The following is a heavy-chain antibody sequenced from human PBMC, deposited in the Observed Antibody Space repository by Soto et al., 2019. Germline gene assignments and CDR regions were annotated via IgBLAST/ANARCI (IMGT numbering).Heavy chain of an antibody. CDR3: AKARHSTSWDGVEADF. CDR2: IPYVGDYK. CDR1: GFIFSNYA. V-gene: IGHV3-30*09. Sequence: QVQLVESGGGVVQPGRSLRLSCAASGFIFSNYAMHWVRQGPGKRLEWVAVIPYVGDYKYYADSVTGRFAIARDNLNNTLELQMNSLIPAATAVYHWAKARHSTSWDGVEADFWGQRTLVTVSS. J-gene: IGHJ4*02. D-gene: IGHD6-13*01.